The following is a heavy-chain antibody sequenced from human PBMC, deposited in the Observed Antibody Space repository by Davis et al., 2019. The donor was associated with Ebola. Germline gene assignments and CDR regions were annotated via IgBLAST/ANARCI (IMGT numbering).Heavy chain of an antibody. CDR3: ARWSAEHYYYYGMDV. CDR1: GFTFSSYA. J-gene: IGHJ6*02. D-gene: IGHD6-25*01. V-gene: IGHV3-30-3*01. Sequence: GGSLRLSCAASGFTFSSYAMHWVRQAPGKGLEWVAVVSYDGSNKYYADSVKGRFTISRDNSKNTLYLQMNSLRAEDTAVYYCARWSAEHYYYYGMDVWGQGTTVTVSS. CDR2: VSYDGSNK.